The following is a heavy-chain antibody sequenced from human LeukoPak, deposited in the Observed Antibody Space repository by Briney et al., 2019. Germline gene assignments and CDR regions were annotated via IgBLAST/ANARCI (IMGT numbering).Heavy chain of an antibody. CDR1: GFTFSSYA. V-gene: IGHV3-23*01. CDR3: AKTPKVMYSSSFDY. Sequence: PGGSLRLSCAASGFTFSSYAMSWVRQAPGKGLEWVSAISGNGGTTYYADSVKGRFTISRDNSKNTLYLQMNSLRAEDTAVYYCAKTPKVMYSSSFDYWGQGTLVTVSS. D-gene: IGHD6-13*01. CDR2: ISGNGGTT. J-gene: IGHJ4*02.